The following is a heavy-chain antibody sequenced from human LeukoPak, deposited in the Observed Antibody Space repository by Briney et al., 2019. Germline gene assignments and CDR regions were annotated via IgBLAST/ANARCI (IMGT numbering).Heavy chain of an antibody. CDR2: IYYSGST. J-gene: IGHJ5*02. CDR1: GGSISSYY. V-gene: IGHV4-59*12. Sequence: PSETLSLTCTVSGGSISSYYWSWIRQPPGKGLEWIGYIYYSGSTNYNPSLKSRVIISVDTSKNQFSLKLSSVTAADTAVYYCARTGEPWLRGNWFDPWGQGTLVTVSS. D-gene: IGHD5-18*01. CDR3: ARTGEPWLRGNWFDP.